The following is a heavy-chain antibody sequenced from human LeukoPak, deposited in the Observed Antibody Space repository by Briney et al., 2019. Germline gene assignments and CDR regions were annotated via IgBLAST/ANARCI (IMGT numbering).Heavy chain of an antibody. CDR3: ARGRQEISMIVVVMTGVSYYLDV. Sequence: NPSETLSLTCAVYGGSFSGYSWTWIRQSPGKGLEWIGEINPSGSTYYSPSLKSRLTISRDTSKNQFSLRLSSVTAADTAVYYCARGRQEISMIVVVMTGVSYYLDVWGKGTTVTVS. CDR2: INPSGST. V-gene: IGHV4-34*01. J-gene: IGHJ6*03. CDR1: GGSFSGYS. D-gene: IGHD3-22*01.